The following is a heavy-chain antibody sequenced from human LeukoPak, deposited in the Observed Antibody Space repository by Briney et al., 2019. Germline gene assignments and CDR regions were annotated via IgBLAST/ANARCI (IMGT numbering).Heavy chain of an antibody. V-gene: IGHV4-30-2*01. J-gene: IGHJ4*02. D-gene: IGHD3-3*01. CDR3: ARGNRYDFWSGYPLFDY. CDR2: IYHSGST. CDR1: GGSISSGGYY. Sequence: TSETLSHTCTVSGGSISSGGYYWSWIRQPPGKGLEWIGYIYHSGSTYYNPSLKSRVTISVDRSKNQFSLKLSSATAADTAVYYCARGNRYDFWSGYPLFDYWGQGTLVTVSS.